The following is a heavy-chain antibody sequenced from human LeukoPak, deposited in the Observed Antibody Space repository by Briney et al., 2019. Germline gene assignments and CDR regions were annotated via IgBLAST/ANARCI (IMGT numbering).Heavy chain of an antibody. CDR2: MCGTAGCT. CDR3: AKDRPNFHENSGHYYRRDGDS. V-gene: IGHV3-23*01. D-gene: IGHD3-22*01. Sequence: GGSLRLSCQASGFTFYMYAMSWVRQAPGKGLEWVASMCGTAGCTFYPDPVKGRFTISRDNSKNALYLRMNSLTAEDTAIYYCAKDRPNFHENSGHYYRRDGDSWGQGTLVTVSS. J-gene: IGHJ5*01. CDR1: GFTFYMYA.